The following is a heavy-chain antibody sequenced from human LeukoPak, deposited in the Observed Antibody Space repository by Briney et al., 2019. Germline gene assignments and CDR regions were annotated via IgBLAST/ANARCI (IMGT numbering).Heavy chain of an antibody. CDR2: INHSGST. V-gene: IGHV4-34*01. Sequence: SETLSLTCAVYGGSFSGYYWSWIRQPPGKGLEWIGKINHSGSTNYNPSLKSRVTISVDTSKNQFSLKLSSVTAADTAVYYCARGPSPSVYWGQGTLVTVSS. CDR1: GGSFSGYY. CDR3: ARGPSPSVY. J-gene: IGHJ4*02.